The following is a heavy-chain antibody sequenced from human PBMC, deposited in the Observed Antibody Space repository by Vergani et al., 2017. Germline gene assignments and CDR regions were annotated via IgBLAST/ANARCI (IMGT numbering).Heavy chain of an antibody. CDR3: ARLTSSESHAFDI. Sequence: QVQLQESGPGLVKPSETLSLTCTVSGGSISSGSYYWSWIRQPAGKGLEWIGRIYTSGSTNYNPSLKSRVTISVDTSKNQFSLKLSSVTAADTAVYYCARLTSSESHAFDIWGQGTMVTVSS. V-gene: IGHV4-61*02. CDR1: GGSISSGSYY. D-gene: IGHD3-10*01. CDR2: IYTSGST. J-gene: IGHJ3*02.